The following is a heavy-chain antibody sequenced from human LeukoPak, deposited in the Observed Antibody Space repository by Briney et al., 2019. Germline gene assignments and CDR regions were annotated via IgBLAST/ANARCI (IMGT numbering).Heavy chain of an antibody. V-gene: IGHV4-39*01. Sequence: PSETLSLTCTVSGGSISSNSYYWGWIRQPPGKGLEWIGNIYYSGSTYYNPSLKSRVTISVDTSNNQFSLKLSSVTAADTAVYYCASGAEEGRVGAFDIWGQGTMVTVSS. CDR1: GGSISSNSYY. J-gene: IGHJ3*02. CDR2: IYYSGST. D-gene: IGHD3-10*01. CDR3: ASGAEEGRVGAFDI.